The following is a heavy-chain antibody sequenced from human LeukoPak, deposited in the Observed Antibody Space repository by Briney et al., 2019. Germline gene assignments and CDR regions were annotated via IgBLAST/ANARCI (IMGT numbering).Heavy chain of an antibody. V-gene: IGHV3-7*01. CDR2: IKQDGSEK. J-gene: IGHJ3*02. D-gene: IGHD4-17*01. CDR1: GFTFSSYW. Sequence: GGSLRLSCAASGFTFSSYWMSWVRQAPGKGLEWVANIKQDGSEKYYVDSVKGRFTISRDNAKNSLYLQMNSLRAEDTAVYYCARDPNGDYIGAFDMWGPGTMVTVSS. CDR3: ARDPNGDYIGAFDM.